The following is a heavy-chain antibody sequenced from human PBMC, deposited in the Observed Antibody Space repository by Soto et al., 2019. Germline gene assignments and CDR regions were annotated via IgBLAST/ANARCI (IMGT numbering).Heavy chain of an antibody. CDR1: GDTISTGGYS. CDR2: TYHSGNP. J-gene: IGHJ4*02. Sequence: SETLSLTCGVSGDTISTGGYSWAWIRQPPGKALEWIGHTYHSGNPYYNPSLKSRVIISVDRSKNQFSLKLDSVTAADTAIYYCARDTSYYYGSGVALLKWGQGTLVTVSS. V-gene: IGHV4-30-2*01. CDR3: ARDTSYYYGSGVALLK. D-gene: IGHD3-10*01.